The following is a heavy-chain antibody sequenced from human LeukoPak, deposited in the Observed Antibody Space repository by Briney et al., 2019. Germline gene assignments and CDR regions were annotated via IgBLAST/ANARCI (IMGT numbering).Heavy chain of an antibody. CDR1: GYTFTNYW. CDR2: I. V-gene: IGHV5-51*01. J-gene: IGHJ4*02. D-gene: IGHD2-21*01. CDR3: ARRHLSGGDPYYFDY. Sequence: RGESLKISCKGFGYTFTNYWIGWVRQMPGKGLEWMGIIFSPSFQGQVTISADKSIGTAYLQLSSLKASDSAMYYCARRHLSGGDPYYFDYWGQGTLVTASS.